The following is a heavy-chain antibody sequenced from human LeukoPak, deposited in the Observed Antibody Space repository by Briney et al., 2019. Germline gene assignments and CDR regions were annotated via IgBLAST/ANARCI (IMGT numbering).Heavy chain of an antibody. V-gene: IGHV1-24*01. D-gene: IGHD3-22*01. CDR2: FDPEDGET. CDR3: ATKYYDSSGYVY. CDR1: GYTLTELS. Sequence: ASVKVSCKVSGYTLTELSMHWVRQAPGKGLEWMGGFDPEDGETIYAQKFQGRVTMTEDTSTDTAYMELSSLRSEDTAVYYCATKYYDSSGYVYWGQGTLVTVPS. J-gene: IGHJ4*02.